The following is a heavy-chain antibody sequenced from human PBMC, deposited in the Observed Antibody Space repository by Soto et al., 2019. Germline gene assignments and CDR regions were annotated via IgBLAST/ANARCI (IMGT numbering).Heavy chain of an antibody. J-gene: IGHJ4*02. V-gene: IGHV1-3*01. D-gene: IGHD3-3*01. CDR1: GYTFSNYA. Sequence: ASVKVSCKASGYTFSNYAMHWVRQAPGQGLEWMGWIAGNGDTKYSQNFQARVTITRDTTASTAYMELSSLRSEDTAVYYCARRSNFYGIDFWGQGTLVTVSS. CDR2: IAGNGDT. CDR3: ARRSNFYGIDF.